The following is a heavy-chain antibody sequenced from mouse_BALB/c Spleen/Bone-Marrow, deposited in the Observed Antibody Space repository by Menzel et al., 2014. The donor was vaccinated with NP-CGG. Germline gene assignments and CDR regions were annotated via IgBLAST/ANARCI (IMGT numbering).Heavy chain of an antibody. D-gene: IGHD1-1*01. CDR3: ARGRDYYGKYFDY. Sequence: EVKLVESGPGLVKPSQSLSLTCSVTGYSITSRYYWNWIRQFPGNKLQWMGYINYAGSDNYNPSLKNRISITRDTSKNQFFLKLNSVTTEDTATYYCARGRDYYGKYFDYWGQSTTLTVSS. CDR1: GYSITSRYY. J-gene: IGHJ2*01. V-gene: IGHV3-6*02. CDR2: INYAGSD.